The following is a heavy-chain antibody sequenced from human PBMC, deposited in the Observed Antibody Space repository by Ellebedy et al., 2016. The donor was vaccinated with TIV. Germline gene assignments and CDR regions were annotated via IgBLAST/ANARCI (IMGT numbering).Heavy chain of an antibody. J-gene: IGHJ6*03. CDR3: ARDSRYNWNDWDYYHMDV. V-gene: IGHV7-4-1*02. D-gene: IGHD1-1*01. CDR2: INTNTGNP. Sequence: ASVKVSCKASGYTFTAYPMNWVRQAPGQGLEWLGWINTNTGNPTCSQGFRGQFVFSLDTSVSTAYLEISGLRAEDTAVYYCARDSRYNWNDWDYYHMDVWGRGTTVTVSS. CDR1: GYTFTAYP.